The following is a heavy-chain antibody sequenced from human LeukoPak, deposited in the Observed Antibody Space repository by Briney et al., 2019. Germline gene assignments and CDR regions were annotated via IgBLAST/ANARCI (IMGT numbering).Heavy chain of an antibody. Sequence: GGSLRLSCAASGFTFSNYAMSWVRQAPGKGLEWVAVISYDGSNKYYADSVKGRFTISRDNTKNTLYLQMNSLRAEDTAVYYCARDQLVYSGGDCYYYDYWGQGTLVTVSS. D-gene: IGHD2-21*02. V-gene: IGHV3-30*01. CDR2: ISYDGSNK. CDR1: GFTFSNYA. J-gene: IGHJ4*02. CDR3: ARDQLVYSGGDCYYYDY.